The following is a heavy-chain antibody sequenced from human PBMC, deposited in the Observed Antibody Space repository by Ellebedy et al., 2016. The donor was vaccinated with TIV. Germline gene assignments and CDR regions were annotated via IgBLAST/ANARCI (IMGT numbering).Heavy chain of an antibody. CDR3: ARASRIEGTYYFDY. CDR1: GLIFSDHY. V-gene: IGHV3-72*01. CDR2: TRNKANSYTT. D-gene: IGHD1-1*01. Sequence: GESLKISCAASGLIFSDHYIDWVRQAPGKGLEWVGRTRNKANSYTTEYAASVKGRFTISRDDSTDSWYLQMDSLKTKDTAVYYCARASRIEGTYYFDYWGQGTLVTVSS. J-gene: IGHJ4*02.